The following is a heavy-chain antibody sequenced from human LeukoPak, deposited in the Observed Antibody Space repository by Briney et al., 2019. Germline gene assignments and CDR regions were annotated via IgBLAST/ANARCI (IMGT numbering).Heavy chain of an antibody. CDR3: ESGHETTNSYSGAADY. Sequence: ASLKDSCKASGYKFTGYYLHRVRQAPGQRLEWMGWINQYSGAIKYAQKLQGRVTMTRDSSISTAYMELGRLIFDDTAVYHCESGHETTNSYSGAADYWGQGTLVTVSS. V-gene: IGHV1-2*02. J-gene: IGHJ4*02. D-gene: IGHD2-8*01. CDR2: INQYSGAI. CDR1: GYKFTGYY.